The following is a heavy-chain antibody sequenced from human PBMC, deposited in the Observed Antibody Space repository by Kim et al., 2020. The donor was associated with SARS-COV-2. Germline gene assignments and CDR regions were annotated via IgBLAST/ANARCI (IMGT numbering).Heavy chain of an antibody. J-gene: IGHJ4*02. CDR2: INRDGSVR. V-gene: IGHV3-7*05. D-gene: IGHD3-3*01. CDR1: GFSIGAEW. Sequence: GGSLRLSCAASGFSIGAEWMSWVRQAPGKGPEWVANINRDGSVRNYEESVRGRFSISRDDAENLLYRQMNSLRAEDTAVYYCAREPFAESSWGQGTLVIVSS. CDR3: AREPFAESS.